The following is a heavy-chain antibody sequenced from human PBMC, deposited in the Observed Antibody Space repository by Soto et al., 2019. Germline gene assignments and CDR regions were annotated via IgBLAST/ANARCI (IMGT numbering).Heavy chain of an antibody. CDR2: INHSGST. V-gene: IGHV4-34*01. D-gene: IGHD6-13*01. J-gene: IGHJ6*03. CDR1: GGSFSGYY. CDR3: ARGLGGIAAAGTNLYYYYYMDV. Sequence: SETLSLTCAVYGGSFSGYYWSWIRQPPGKGLEWIGEINHSGSTNYNPSLKSRVTISVDTSKNQFSLKLSSVTAADTAVYYCARGLGGIAAAGTNLYYYYYMDVWGKGTTVTVSS.